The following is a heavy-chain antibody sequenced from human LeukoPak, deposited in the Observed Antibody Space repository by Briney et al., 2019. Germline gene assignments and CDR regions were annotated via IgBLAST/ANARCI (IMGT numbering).Heavy chain of an antibody. CDR3: ARDLRGGYYYYYYMDV. CDR2: ISSNGGST. D-gene: IGHD2-15*01. CDR1: GFTFSSYA. Sequence: TGGSLRLSCAASGFTFSSYAMHWVRQAPGKGLEYVSAISSNGGSTYYANSVKRRFTISRDNSKNTLYLQMGSLRAEDMAVYYCARDLRGGYYYYYYMDVWGKGTTVTVSS. V-gene: IGHV3-64*01. J-gene: IGHJ6*03.